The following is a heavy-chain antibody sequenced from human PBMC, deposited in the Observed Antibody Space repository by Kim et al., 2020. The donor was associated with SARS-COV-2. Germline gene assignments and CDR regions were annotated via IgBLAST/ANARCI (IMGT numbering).Heavy chain of an antibody. D-gene: IGHD6-13*01. V-gene: IGHV4-34*01. J-gene: IGHJ4*01. CDR1: GGSFSGYY. Sequence: SETLSLTCAVYGGSFSGYYWSWIRQPPGKGLEWIGEINHSGSTNYNPSLKSRVIISVDTSKNQFSLKLSSVTAADTAVYYCARVGFIEAAGRGKLDYWV. CDR3: ARVGFIEAAGRGKLDY. CDR2: INHSGST.